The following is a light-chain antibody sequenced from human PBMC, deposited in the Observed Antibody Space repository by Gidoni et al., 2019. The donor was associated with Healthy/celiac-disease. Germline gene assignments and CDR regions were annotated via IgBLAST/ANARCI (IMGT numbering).Light chain of an antibody. CDR3: QQRSNWPPLT. V-gene: IGKV3-11*01. CDR1: QSVSSY. CDR2: DAY. J-gene: IGKJ4*01. Sequence: EIVLTQSPATLSFSPGERATLSCRASQSVSSYLAWYQQKPGQAPRLLIYDAYNRATGIPARFSGSGSGTDFTLTISSLEPEDFAVYYCQQRSNWPPLTFGGGTKVEIK.